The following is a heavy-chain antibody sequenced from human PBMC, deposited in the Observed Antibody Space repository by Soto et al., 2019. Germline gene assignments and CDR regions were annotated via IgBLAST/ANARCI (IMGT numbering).Heavy chain of an antibody. CDR2: IYYSGST. CDR1: GGSISSGGYY. J-gene: IGHJ4*02. D-gene: IGHD2-2*01. CDR3: ARETSLPAAMLYFDY. V-gene: IGHV4-31*03. Sequence: SETLSLTCTVSGGSISSGGYYWSWIRQHPGKGLEWIGYIYYSGSTYYNPSLKSRVTISVDTSKNQFSLKLSSVTAADTAVYYCARETSLPAAMLYFDYWGQGTLVTVSS.